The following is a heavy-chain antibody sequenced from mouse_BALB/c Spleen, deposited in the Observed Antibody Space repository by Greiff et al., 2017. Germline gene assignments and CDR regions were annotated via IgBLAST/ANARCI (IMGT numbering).Heavy chain of an antibody. D-gene: IGHD1-2*01. CDR2: IDPYYGGT. J-gene: IGHJ4*01. V-gene: IGHV1-39*01. CDR3: AREGGFITTARDYYAMDY. CDR1: GYSFTGYN. Sequence: EVQLQQSGPELEKPGASVKISCKASGYSFTGYNMNWVKQSNGKSLEWIGNIDPYYGGTSYNQKFKGKATLTVDKSSSTAYMQLKSLTSEDSAVYYCAREGGFITTARDYYAMDYWGQGTSVTVSS.